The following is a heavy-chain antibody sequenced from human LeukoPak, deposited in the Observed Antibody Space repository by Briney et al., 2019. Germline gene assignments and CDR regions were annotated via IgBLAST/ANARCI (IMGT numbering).Heavy chain of an antibody. D-gene: IGHD3-22*01. V-gene: IGHV3-23*01. CDR3: AKASAMIVVVSKHFDY. CDR2: IGRSGANS. CDR1: GFTFNKYA. J-gene: IGHJ4*02. Sequence: GGSLRLSCAASGFTFNKYAMSWVRQSPGKGLEWVSAIGRSGANSYYADSVKGRFTISRDNSKNTLYLQMNSLRAEDTAVYYCAKASAMIVVVSKHFDYWGQGTLVTVSS.